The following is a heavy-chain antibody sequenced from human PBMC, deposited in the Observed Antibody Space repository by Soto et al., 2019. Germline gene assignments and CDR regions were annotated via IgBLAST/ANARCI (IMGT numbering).Heavy chain of an antibody. CDR2: MYPGDFDI. V-gene: IGHV5-51*01. CDR3: GTSQTCGRSSCFSFDL. CDR1: GYSFTSYW. D-gene: IGHD2-15*01. Sequence: PGESLKISCKGSGYSFTSYWIGWVRQMPGKGLEWMGIMYPGDFDIRYSPSFQGQVIMSADKSISTAYLQWTSLKDSDTAIYYCGTSQTCGRSSCFSFDLWGQGPLVTVSS. J-gene: IGHJ4*02.